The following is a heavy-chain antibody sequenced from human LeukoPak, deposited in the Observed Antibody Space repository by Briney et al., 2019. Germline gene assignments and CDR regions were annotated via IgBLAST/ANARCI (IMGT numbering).Heavy chain of an antibody. Sequence: PVGSLRLSCAASGFTFSTYAMSWVRQAPGKGLEWVSGISGSGRGGNTYYADSVKGRFTISRDNSKNTLYLQMNSLRAEDTAVYYCAKSGLNRFDYWGQGTLVTVSS. CDR3: AKSGLNRFDY. CDR2: ISGSGRGGNT. J-gene: IGHJ4*02. V-gene: IGHV3-23*01. CDR1: GFTFSTYA. D-gene: IGHD2-15*01.